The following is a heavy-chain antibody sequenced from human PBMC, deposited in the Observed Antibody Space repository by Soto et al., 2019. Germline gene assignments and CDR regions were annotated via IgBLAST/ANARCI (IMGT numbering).Heavy chain of an antibody. CDR2: INHSGST. J-gene: IGHJ5*02. Sequence: SETLSLTCAVYGGSFSGYYWSWIRQPPGKGLEWIGEINHSGSTNYNPSLKSRVTISVDTSKNQFSLKLSSVTAADTAVYYCARGPKVVVAARDLFDPWGQGTLVPVAS. CDR3: ARGPKVVVAARDLFDP. CDR1: GGSFSGYY. D-gene: IGHD2-15*01. V-gene: IGHV4-34*01.